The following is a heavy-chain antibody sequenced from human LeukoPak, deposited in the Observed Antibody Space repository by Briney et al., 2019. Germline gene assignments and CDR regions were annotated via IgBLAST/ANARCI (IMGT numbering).Heavy chain of an antibody. CDR1: GFTFSRHW. V-gene: IGHV3-7*03. CDR2: INPDGNDK. CDR3: ANPLGY. Sequence: GGSLRLSCTVSGFTFSRHWMSWVRQAPGKGLEWVANINPDGNDKQYVDSMKGRFAISRDNSKNTMFLQMNSLRADDTALYYCANPLGYWGQGTLVTVSS. J-gene: IGHJ4*02.